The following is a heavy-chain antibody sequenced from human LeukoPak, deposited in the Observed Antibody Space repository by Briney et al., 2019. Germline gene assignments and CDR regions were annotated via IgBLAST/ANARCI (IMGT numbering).Heavy chain of an antibody. V-gene: IGHV4-59*01. CDR2: IYYSGST. CDR1: GGSISSYY. Sequence: SETLSLTCTVSGGSISSYYWSWIRQPPGKGLEWIGYIYYSGSTNYNPSLKSRVTISVDTSKNQFSLKLSSVTAADTAVYYCARDLGMMVRGPDWYFDLWAVAPWSLSPQ. J-gene: IGHJ2*01. D-gene: IGHD3-10*01. CDR3: ARDLGMMVRGPDWYFDL.